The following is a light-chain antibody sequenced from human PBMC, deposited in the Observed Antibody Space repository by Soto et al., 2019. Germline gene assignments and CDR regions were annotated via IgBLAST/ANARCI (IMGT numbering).Light chain of an antibody. CDR1: SSNIGAGYD. J-gene: IGLJ2*01. V-gene: IGLV1-40*01. CDR2: GNS. CDR3: QSYDSSLSVL. Sequence: QPVLTQPPSVSGAPGQRVTISCTGSSSNIGAGYDVHWYQQLPGTAPKLLIYGNSNRPSGVPDRFSGSKSGTSASLVITGLQAEDEADYYCQSYDSSLSVLFGGGTKLTVL.